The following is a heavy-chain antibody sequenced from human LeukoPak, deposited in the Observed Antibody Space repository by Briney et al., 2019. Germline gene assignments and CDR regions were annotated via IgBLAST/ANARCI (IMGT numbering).Heavy chain of an antibody. Sequence: ASVKVSFKASGYTFTSYYMHWVRQAPRQGLEWMGIINPSGGSTSYAQKFQGRVTMTRDTSTSTVYMELSSLTSDDTAVYYCARGRGVVVPAAPTGDPFDIWGQGTMVTVSS. CDR1: GYTFTSYY. D-gene: IGHD2-2*01. CDR2: INPSGGST. V-gene: IGHV1-46*01. J-gene: IGHJ3*02. CDR3: ARGRGVVVPAAPTGDPFDI.